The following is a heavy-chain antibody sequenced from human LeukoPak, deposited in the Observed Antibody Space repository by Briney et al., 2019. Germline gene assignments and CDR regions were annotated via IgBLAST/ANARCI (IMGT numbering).Heavy chain of an antibody. CDR1: GFTFSSYG. Sequence: GGSLRLSCAASGFTFSSYGMHWVRQAPGKGLEWVAFIRYDGSNKYYADSVKGRFTISRDNAKNSLYLQMNSLRAEDTAVYYCARGENYYDSSGYYHWGQGTLVTVSS. J-gene: IGHJ5*02. CDR2: IRYDGSNK. V-gene: IGHV3-30*02. D-gene: IGHD3-22*01. CDR3: ARGENYYDSSGYYH.